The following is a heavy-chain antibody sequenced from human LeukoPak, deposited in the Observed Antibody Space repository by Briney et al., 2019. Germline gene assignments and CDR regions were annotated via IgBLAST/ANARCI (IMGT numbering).Heavy chain of an antibody. Sequence: GESLKISCKGSGYSFTSYWIGWVRQMSGKGLEWMGIIYPGDSDTRYSPSFQGQVTTSADKSVSTAYLQWSSLKASDTAMYYCAKIDRTYCSRSSCYALDYWGQGTLVTVSS. J-gene: IGHJ4*02. CDR2: IYPGDSDT. D-gene: IGHD2-2*01. CDR1: GYSFTSYW. CDR3: AKIDRTYCSRSSCYALDY. V-gene: IGHV5-51*01.